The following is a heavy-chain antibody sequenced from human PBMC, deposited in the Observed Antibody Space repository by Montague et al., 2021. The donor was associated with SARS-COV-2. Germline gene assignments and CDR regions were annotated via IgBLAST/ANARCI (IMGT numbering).Heavy chain of an antibody. CDR1: GGSFSDYY. Sequence: SETLSLTCAVHGGSFSDYYWSWIRQPPGKGLEWIGEINHSGSTNYNPSLKSRVTISVDTSKNQFSLKLSSVTAAGTAVYYCARGAPTISMIVVVFTGAGWYFDLWGRGTLVTVSS. J-gene: IGHJ2*01. V-gene: IGHV4-34*01. D-gene: IGHD3-22*01. CDR3: ARGAPTISMIVVVFTGAGWYFDL. CDR2: INHSGST.